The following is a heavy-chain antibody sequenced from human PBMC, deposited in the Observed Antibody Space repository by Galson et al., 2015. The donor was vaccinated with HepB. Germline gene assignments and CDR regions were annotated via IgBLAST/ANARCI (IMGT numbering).Heavy chain of an antibody. D-gene: IGHD5-18*01. CDR2: IKQDGSET. CDR1: GFTSSSYW. CDR3: TTEGYTYGYHAFHI. Sequence: SLRLSCAASGFTSSSYWMSWVRQVPGKGLEWVANIKQDGSETKYVDSVKGRFTTFRDNAKNSLYLQMNSLRVEDTAVYYCTTEGYTYGYHAFHIWGQGTMVTVSS. V-gene: IGHV3-7*04. J-gene: IGHJ3*02.